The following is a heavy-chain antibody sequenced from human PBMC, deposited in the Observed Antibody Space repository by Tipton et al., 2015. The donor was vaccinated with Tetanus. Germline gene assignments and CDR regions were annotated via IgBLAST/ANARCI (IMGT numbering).Heavy chain of an antibody. CDR1: GFTFSHFA. V-gene: IGHV3-23*01. CDR3: EAQRTSEDF. J-gene: IGHJ4*02. CDR2: LSHDGGNI. Sequence: SLRLSCVASGFTFSHFAVSWVRRAPGRGLEWVSSLSHDGGNIYYADFARGRFTISIDNSKNTLFLQMDDLRAEDTAIYYCEAQRTSEDFWGQGTLVTASS. D-gene: IGHD1-14*01.